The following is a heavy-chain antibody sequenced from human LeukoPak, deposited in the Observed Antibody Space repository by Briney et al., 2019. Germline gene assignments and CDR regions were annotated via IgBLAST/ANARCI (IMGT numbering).Heavy chain of an antibody. D-gene: IGHD3-22*01. J-gene: IGHJ4*02. Sequence: PGGSLRLSCVASDFTFSNYWMSWVRQAPGKGLEWVGNLKQDGSEIYYLDSVKGRFTISRDNTKNSLYLQMSSLRAEDTAFYYCARNMGSGYYFAEGYWGQGILVTVSS. CDR1: DFTFSNYW. V-gene: IGHV3-7*03. CDR2: LKQDGSEI. CDR3: ARNMGSGYYFAEGY.